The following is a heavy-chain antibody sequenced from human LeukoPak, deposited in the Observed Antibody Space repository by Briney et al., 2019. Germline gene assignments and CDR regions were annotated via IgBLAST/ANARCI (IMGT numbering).Heavy chain of an antibody. V-gene: IGHV3-23*01. J-gene: IGHJ4*02. CDR2: ISNSGGST. D-gene: IGHD4-17*01. CDR3: ANSYTVTTSPFDY. Sequence: GGSLRLSCEATGFSFSSYVMSWVRQTPGKGLEWVSTISNSGGSTYNADSVKGRFTISRDNSKNTLYLQMNSLRAEDTAVYFCANSYTVTTSPFDYWGQGTLVSVSS. CDR1: GFSFSSYV.